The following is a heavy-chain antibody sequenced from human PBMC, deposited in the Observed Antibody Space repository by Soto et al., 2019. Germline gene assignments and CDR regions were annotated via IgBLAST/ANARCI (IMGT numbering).Heavy chain of an antibody. CDR2: IYPGDSDT. J-gene: IGHJ6*02. CDR3: ARQRRQLIRYYYGMDV. CDR1: GYSFTSYW. V-gene: IGHV5-51*01. Sequence: RGESLKISCKGSGYSFTSYWIGLVRQMPGKGLEWMGIIYPGDSDTRYSPSFQGQVTISADKSISTAYMKWSSLKASDTAMYYCARQRRQLIRYYYGMDVWGQGTPVTVSS. D-gene: IGHD6-6*01.